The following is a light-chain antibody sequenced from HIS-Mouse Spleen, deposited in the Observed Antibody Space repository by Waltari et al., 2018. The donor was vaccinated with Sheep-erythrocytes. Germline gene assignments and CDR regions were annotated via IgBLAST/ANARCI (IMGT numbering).Light chain of an antibody. J-gene: IGLJ3*02. Sequence: QSALTQPRSVSGPPGQSVTIPCTGTSSDVGGYNYVSWCQQHPGQAPKLMIYDVSKRPSGVPVLFSGSKSGNRASLTISGLQAEDEADYYCCSYAGSYTWVFGGGTKLTVL. CDR2: DVS. CDR3: CSYAGSYTWV. V-gene: IGLV2-11*01. CDR1: SSDVGGYNY.